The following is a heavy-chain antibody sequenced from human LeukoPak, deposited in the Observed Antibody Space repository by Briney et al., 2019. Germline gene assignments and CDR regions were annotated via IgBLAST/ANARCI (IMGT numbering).Heavy chain of an antibody. Sequence: PGGSLSLSCAASGFTFSNSAMTWVRQAPGKGLEWVSTITGSDDRTNYADSVKGRFTISRDYSRNTLHFQMNSLRVEDTAMYYCAKGPHVGSGYHPDYWGQGTLVTVSS. V-gene: IGHV3-23*01. CDR2: ITGSDDRT. CDR1: GFTFSNSA. D-gene: IGHD3-22*01. J-gene: IGHJ4*02. CDR3: AKGPHVGSGYHPDY.